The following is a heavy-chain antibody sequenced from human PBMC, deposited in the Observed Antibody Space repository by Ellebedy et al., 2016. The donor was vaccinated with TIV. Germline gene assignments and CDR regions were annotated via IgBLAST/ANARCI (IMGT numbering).Heavy chain of an antibody. V-gene: IGHV1-46*01. CDR1: GYTFTGYY. Sequence: ASVKVSCKASGYTFTGYYMHWVRQAPGQGLEWMGGIIPMFGTANYAQKFQGRVTMTRDTSTSPVYMELSSLRSEDTAVYYCARDRRYCSGSSCSFYFDYWGQGTLVTVSS. CDR3: ARDRRYCSGSSCSFYFDY. CDR2: IIPMFGTA. J-gene: IGHJ4*02. D-gene: IGHD2-15*01.